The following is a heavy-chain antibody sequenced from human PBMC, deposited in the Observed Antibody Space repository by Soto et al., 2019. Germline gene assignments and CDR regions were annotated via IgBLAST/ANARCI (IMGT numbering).Heavy chain of an antibody. J-gene: IGHJ3*02. Sequence: QVQLVQSGAEGKKPGASVKVSCKASGYTFTGYYMHWVRQAPGQGLEWMGWINPNSGGTNYAQKFQGWVTMTRDTSISTAYMELSRLRSDDTAVYYCARDRVMITFGGDYAFDIWGQGTMVTVSS. CDR2: INPNSGGT. V-gene: IGHV1-2*04. CDR3: ARDRVMITFGGDYAFDI. CDR1: GYTFTGYY. D-gene: IGHD3-16*01.